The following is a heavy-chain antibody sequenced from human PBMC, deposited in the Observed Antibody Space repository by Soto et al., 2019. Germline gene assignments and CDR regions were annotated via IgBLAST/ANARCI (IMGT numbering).Heavy chain of an antibody. CDR2: INHGGIT. CDR1: GGSFNDYY. V-gene: IGHV4-34*01. J-gene: IGHJ4*02. D-gene: IGHD3-10*01. CDR3: AAYYNSGGFVY. Sequence: SETLSLTCAVYGGSFNDYYWGWIRPSPGKGLEWIGEINHGGITNYNPSLKSRVTLPVDTSKNQSAQKADSVSAADTAVYYCAAYYNSGGFVYWGQGTLVTVSS.